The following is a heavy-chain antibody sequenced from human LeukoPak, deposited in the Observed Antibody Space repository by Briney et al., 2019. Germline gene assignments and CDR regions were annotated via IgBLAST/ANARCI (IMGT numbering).Heavy chain of an antibody. Sequence: LETLSLTCTVSGGSISSYYWIWIRQPPGKGLEWIGYIYYSGSTNYNPSLKSRVTISVDTSKNQFSLKLSSVTAADTAVYYCARDVGATHYFDYWGQGTLVTVSS. CDR1: GGSISSYY. CDR3: ARDVGATHYFDY. D-gene: IGHD1-26*01. J-gene: IGHJ4*02. V-gene: IGHV4-59*01. CDR2: IYYSGST.